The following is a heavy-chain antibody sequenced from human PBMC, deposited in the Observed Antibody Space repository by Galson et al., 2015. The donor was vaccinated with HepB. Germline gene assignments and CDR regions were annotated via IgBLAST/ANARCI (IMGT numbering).Heavy chain of an antibody. J-gene: IGHJ3*02. CDR3: ARDGGYYGSGSYYPHAFDI. CDR1: GFTFSSYA. V-gene: IGHV3-30*04. CDR2: ISYDGSNK. Sequence: SLRLSCAASGFTFSSYAMHWVRQAPGKGLEWVAVISYDGSNKYYADSVKGRFTISRDNSKNTLYLQMNSLRAEDTAVYYCARDGGYYGSGSYYPHAFDIWGQGTMVTVSS. D-gene: IGHD3-10*01.